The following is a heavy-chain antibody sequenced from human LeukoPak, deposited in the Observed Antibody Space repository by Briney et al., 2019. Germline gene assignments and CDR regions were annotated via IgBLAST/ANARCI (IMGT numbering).Heavy chain of an antibody. CDR2: MNPNSGNT. CDR1: GYTFTSYD. J-gene: IGHJ5*02. D-gene: IGHD3-10*01. Sequence: ASVKVSCKASGYTFTSYDINWVRQATGQGLEWMGWMNPNSGNTGYAQKFQGRVTITRNTSISTACMELSSLRSEDTAVYYCARGWLGSGSDNWFDPWGQGTLVTVSS. V-gene: IGHV1-8*03. CDR3: ARGWLGSGSDNWFDP.